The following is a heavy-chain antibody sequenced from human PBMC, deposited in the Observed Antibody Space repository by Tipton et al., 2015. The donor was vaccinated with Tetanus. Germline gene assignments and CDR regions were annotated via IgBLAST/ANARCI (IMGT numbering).Heavy chain of an antibody. CDR3: ARQYISVSSWFTLDAFDI. Sequence: TLSLTCSVSGGSITSSSYYWGWIRQPPGKGLEWIGNIYYSGRTSSTPSLKSRVTISVDTSKNQLSLKLTSVTVADTAVYYCARQYISVSSWFTLDAFDIWGQGTVVTVSS. D-gene: IGHD6-13*01. CDR1: GGSITSSSYY. J-gene: IGHJ3*02. V-gene: IGHV4-39*01. CDR2: IYYSGRT.